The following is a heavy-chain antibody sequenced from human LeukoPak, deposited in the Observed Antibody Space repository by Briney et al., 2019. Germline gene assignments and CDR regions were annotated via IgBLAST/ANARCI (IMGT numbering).Heavy chain of an antibody. CDR2: IYHSGNT. Sequence: SETLSLTCAVSGGSISSSNWWSWVRQPPGTGLEWIGEIYHSGNTNYNPSLKSRATISVDKSKNQFSLKLSSVTAADTAVYYCASSMPGIAAAKHAFDIWGQGTMVTVSS. D-gene: IGHD6-13*01. CDR1: GGSISSSNW. CDR3: ASSMPGIAAAKHAFDI. J-gene: IGHJ3*02. V-gene: IGHV4-4*02.